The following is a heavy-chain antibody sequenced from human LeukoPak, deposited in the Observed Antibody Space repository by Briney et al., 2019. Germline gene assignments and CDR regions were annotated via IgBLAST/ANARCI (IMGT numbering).Heavy chain of an antibody. D-gene: IGHD2-2*02. CDR1: GYTFTSYD. CDR3: ARGDHGGYCSSTSCYTDY. J-gene: IGHJ4*02. CDR2: MNPNSGNT. V-gene: IGHV1-8*01. Sequence: GASVKVSCKASGYTFTSYDINWVRQATGQGLEWMGWMNPNSGNTGYAQKFQGRVTMTRNTPISTAYMELSSLRSEDTAVYYCARGDHGGYCSSTSCYTDYWGQGTLVTVSS.